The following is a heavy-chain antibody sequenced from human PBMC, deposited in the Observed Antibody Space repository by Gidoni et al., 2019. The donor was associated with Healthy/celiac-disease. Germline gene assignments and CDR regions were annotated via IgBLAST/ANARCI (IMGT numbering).Heavy chain of an antibody. V-gene: IGHV3-15*07. D-gene: IGHD3-22*01. CDR3: TTRYAVVVGYFDY. CDR2: IKSKTDGGTT. CDR1: GFTFSNAW. Sequence: EVQLVESGGGLVKPGGSLRLSCAASGFTFSNAWMNWFRQAPGKGLEWVGRIKSKTDGGTTDYAAPVKGRFTISRDDSKNTLYLQMNSLKTEDTAVYYCTTRYAVVVGYFDYWGQGTLVTVSS. J-gene: IGHJ4*02.